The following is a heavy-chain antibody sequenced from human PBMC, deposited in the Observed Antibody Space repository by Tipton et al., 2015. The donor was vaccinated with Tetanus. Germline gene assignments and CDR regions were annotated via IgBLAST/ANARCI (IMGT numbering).Heavy chain of an antibody. D-gene: IGHD2-15*01. CDR3: AKEFQRARIRFFDS. V-gene: IGHV3-30*18. Sequence: SLRLSCAASGFTFSNYHFNWVRQSPGKGLEWVAVIPFDGRNERYADSVKGRFIISRDNSKNTLYLQMNSLRPEDTAVYYCAKEFQRARIRFFDSWGQGSQVTASS. CDR1: GFTFSNYH. J-gene: IGHJ4*02. CDR2: IPFDGRNE.